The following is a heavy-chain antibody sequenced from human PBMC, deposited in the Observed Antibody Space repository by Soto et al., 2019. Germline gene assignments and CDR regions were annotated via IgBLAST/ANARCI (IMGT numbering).Heavy chain of an antibody. J-gene: IGHJ4*02. CDR1: GFTVSTKY. D-gene: IGHD7-27*01. V-gene: IGHV3-66*01. CDR3: ARDPWAADY. Sequence: EVQLVESGGGLVQPGGSLRLSCAASGFTVSTKYMSWVRQAPGKGLEWVSVIDSGGSTFYADSVRGRFTISRDNSKNTGNLQMNSLRAEDTAVYYCARDPWAADYWGQGTLVPVSS. CDR2: IDSGGST.